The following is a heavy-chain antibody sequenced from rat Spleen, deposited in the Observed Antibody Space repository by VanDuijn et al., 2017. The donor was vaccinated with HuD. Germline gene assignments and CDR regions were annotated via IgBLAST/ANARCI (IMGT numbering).Heavy chain of an antibody. Sequence: EVQLQESGPGLVRPSQSLSLTCSVTGYSITSNYWGWIRKFPGNKMEWMGYISYSGSTSYNPSLKSRISITRDTSKNQFFLQLNSVTTEDTATYYCARGTALYPGTPYVMDAWGQGASVTVSS. D-gene: IGHD1-4*01. CDR3: ARGTALYPGTPYVMDA. CDR2: ISYSGST. V-gene: IGHV3-1*01. J-gene: IGHJ4*01. CDR1: GYSITSNY.